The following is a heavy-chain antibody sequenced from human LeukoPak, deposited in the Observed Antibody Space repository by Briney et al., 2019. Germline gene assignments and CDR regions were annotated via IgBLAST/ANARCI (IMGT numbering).Heavy chain of an antibody. CDR3: ARLDSSGYYYFDY. CDR2: IHYSGST. D-gene: IGHD6-19*01. V-gene: IGHV4-59*01. Sequence: SETLSLTCTVSGGSISSYYWSWIRQPPGKGLEWIGYIHYSGSTNYNPSLKSRVTISVDTSKNQFSLKLSSVTAADTAVYYCARLDSSGYYYFDYWGQGTLVTVSS. CDR1: GGSISSYY. J-gene: IGHJ4*02.